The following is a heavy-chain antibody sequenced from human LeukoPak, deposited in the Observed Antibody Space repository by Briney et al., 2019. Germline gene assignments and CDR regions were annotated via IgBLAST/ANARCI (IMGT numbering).Heavy chain of an antibody. V-gene: IGHV3-53*01. CDR1: GFIVISNY. CDR3: ARDFFHSSDSRPFDY. D-gene: IGHD3-22*01. J-gene: IGHJ4*02. Sequence: GSLRLSCAASGFIVISNYMSWVRQAPGKGLEWVSVIYSGGSTYYADSVKGRFTISRDSAKNSLYLQMDSLRVEDTAVYYCARDFFHSSDSRPFDYWGQGTLVTVSS. CDR2: IYSGGST.